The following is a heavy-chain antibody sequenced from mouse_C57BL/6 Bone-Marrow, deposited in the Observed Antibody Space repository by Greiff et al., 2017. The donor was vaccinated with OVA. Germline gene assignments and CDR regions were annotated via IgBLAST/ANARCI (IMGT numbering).Heavy chain of an antibody. V-gene: IGHV1-55*01. Sequence: QVQLQQSGAELVKPGASVKMSCKASGYTFTSYWITWVKQRPGQGLEWIGDIYPGSGRTNYNEKFKSKATLTVDTSSSTAYMQRSSLTSADSAVDYCARAGITTVEGDFAMDYWGQGTSVTVSS. J-gene: IGHJ4*01. D-gene: IGHD1-1*01. CDR3: ARAGITTVEGDFAMDY. CDR1: GYTFTSYW. CDR2: IYPGSGRT.